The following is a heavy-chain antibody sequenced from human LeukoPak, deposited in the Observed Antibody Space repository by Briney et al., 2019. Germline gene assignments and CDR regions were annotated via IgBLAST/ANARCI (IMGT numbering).Heavy chain of an antibody. J-gene: IGHJ4*02. CDR1: GFTFSSYA. V-gene: IGHV3-23*01. CDR3: AKMTYYDSSGYFDY. D-gene: IGHD3-22*01. CDR2: ISGSGGST. Sequence: QTGGSLRLSCAASGFTFSSYAMSWVRQAPGKGLEWDSAISGSGGSTYYADSVKGRFTISRDNSKNTLYLQMNSLRAEDTAVYYCAKMTYYDSSGYFDYWGQGTLVTVSS.